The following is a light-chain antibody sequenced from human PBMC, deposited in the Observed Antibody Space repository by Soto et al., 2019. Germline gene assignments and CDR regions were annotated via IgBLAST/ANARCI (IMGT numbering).Light chain of an antibody. V-gene: IGKV3-20*01. CDR1: HSVSSSY. CDR3: QQYGSSPPYT. Sequence: EIVLTQSPGTLSLSPGERAALSCRASHSVSSSYLAWYQQKPGQAPRLIIYGASSRATGIPDRFSGSGSGKDFTLTISRLEPEDFAVYYCQQYGSSPPYTFGQGTKLEIK. CDR2: GAS. J-gene: IGKJ2*01.